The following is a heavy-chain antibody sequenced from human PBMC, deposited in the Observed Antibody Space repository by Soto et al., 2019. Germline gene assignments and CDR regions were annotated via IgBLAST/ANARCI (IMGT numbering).Heavy chain of an antibody. CDR3: VKDELVSSPQWDGMDV. CDR1: GFTFSSYA. D-gene: IGHD1-26*01. J-gene: IGHJ6*02. CDR2: ISSNGGKT. V-gene: IGHV3-64D*08. Sequence: GGSLRLSCSASGFTFSSYAMHWVRQAPGKGLEYVSAISSNGGKTYYADSVKGRFTISRDNSKNTLYLQMSSLRAENTAVYYCVKDELVSSPQWDGMDVWGQGTTVTVSS.